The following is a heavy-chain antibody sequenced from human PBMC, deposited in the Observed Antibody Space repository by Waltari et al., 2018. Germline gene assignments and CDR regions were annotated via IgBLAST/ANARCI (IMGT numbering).Heavy chain of an antibody. CDR2: VAYNGAT. V-gene: IGHV4-39*02. Sequence: AGSSQPPGQDGGGMRTVAYNGATDSSPSLKSRVTVARDTSKNHLSLKLGSVIAADTAVYYCATYIGASIGTAAFDVWGQGTMVTVSS. D-gene: IGHD5-12*01. CDR3: ATYIGASIGTAAFDV. J-gene: IGHJ3*01.